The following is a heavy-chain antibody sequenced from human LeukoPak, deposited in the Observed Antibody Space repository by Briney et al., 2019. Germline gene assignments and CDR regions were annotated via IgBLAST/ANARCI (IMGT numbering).Heavy chain of an antibody. J-gene: IGHJ4*02. CDR3: VRQPRVHTPDF. Sequence: GESLKISCKGSGYSFTSYWIGWVRQMPGKGLEWMGIVSPSDSDTRYSPSFQGQVTISADKSITTAYLQWSSLKASDTATYYCVRQPRVHTPDFWGQGTLVTVSS. D-gene: IGHD1-1*01. V-gene: IGHV5-51*01. CDR1: GYSFTSYW. CDR2: VSPSDSDT.